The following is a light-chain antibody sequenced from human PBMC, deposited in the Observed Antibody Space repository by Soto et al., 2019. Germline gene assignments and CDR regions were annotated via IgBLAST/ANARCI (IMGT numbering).Light chain of an antibody. J-gene: IGLJ1*01. CDR2: EVT. Sequence: QAVVTQPPSASGSPGQSVTISCTGTSSDVGAYNYVSWYQQHPGKAPKLMIYEVTKRPSGVPDRFSGSKSGNTASLTVSGLQAEDEADYYCSSYAGSNNPYVFGSGTKLTVL. CDR1: SSDVGAYNY. V-gene: IGLV2-8*01. CDR3: SSYAGSNNPYV.